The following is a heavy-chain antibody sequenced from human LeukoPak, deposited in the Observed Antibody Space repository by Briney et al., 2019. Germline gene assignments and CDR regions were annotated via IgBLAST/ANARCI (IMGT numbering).Heavy chain of an antibody. CDR3: ARDSSSGYSFDS. D-gene: IGHD6-19*01. J-gene: IGHJ4*02. CDR2: ILGNGHAS. CDR1: GFTFSSYP. Sequence: GGSLRLSCVASGFTFSSYPMHWVRQAPDKGLEYLSAILGNGHASFYADSVKGRFTISRDNSKNSLYLQMGNLRADDMAVYYCARDSSSGYSFDSWGQGTLVTVSS. V-gene: IGHV3-64*02.